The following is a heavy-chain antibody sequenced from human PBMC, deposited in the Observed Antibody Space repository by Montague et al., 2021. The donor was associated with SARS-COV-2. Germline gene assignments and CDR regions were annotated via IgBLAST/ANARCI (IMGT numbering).Heavy chain of an antibody. J-gene: IGHJ5*02. Sequence: SLRLSCAASGFTFINSPMSWVRQAPGKGLDWVSVIHSAGRGTYYADSVQGRFTISRDDLKNTVYLQMNSLRDVDTALYYCAKVGDILAGYYLLNLDAWGQGTLV. CDR2: IHSAGRGT. D-gene: IGHD3-9*01. CDR3: AKVGDILAGYYLLNLDA. V-gene: IGHV3-23*03. CDR1: GFTFINSP.